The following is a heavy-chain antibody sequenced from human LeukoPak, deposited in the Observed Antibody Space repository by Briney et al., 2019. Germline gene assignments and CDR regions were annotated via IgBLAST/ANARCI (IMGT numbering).Heavy chain of an antibody. CDR2: ISGSGGST. CDR1: GFTFSSYA. V-gene: IGHV3-23*01. Sequence: GGSLRLSCAASGFTFSSYAMSWVRQAPGKGLEWVSAISGSGGSTYYADSVKGRFTISRDNSKNTPYLQMDGLRAEDTAVYYCAKVSTGYFFQYYFDYWGQGTLVTVSS. D-gene: IGHD3-9*01. CDR3: AKVSTGYFFQYYFDY. J-gene: IGHJ4*02.